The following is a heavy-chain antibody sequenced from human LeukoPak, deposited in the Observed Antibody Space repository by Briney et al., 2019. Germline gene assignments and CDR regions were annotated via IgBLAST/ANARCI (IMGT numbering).Heavy chain of an antibody. D-gene: IGHD3/OR15-3a*01. Sequence: ASVKVSCKASGYTFTSYAMHWVRQAPGHGLEWMGWISAYNGNTNYAQKLQGRVTMTTDTSTSTAYMELRSLRSDDTAVYYCARAPYRGDWAVFDYWGQGTLVTVSS. CDR1: GYTFTSYA. V-gene: IGHV1-18*01. J-gene: IGHJ4*02. CDR2: ISAYNGNT. CDR3: ARAPYRGDWAVFDY.